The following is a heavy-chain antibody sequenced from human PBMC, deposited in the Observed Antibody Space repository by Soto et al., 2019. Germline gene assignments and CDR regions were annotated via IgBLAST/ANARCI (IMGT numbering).Heavy chain of an antibody. CDR3: AKVNSIVGDGDHDY. CDR1: GFTFTTYA. Sequence: EVQLLESGGGLVQPGGSLRLSCAASGFTFTTYAMDLVRQAPGEGLGWVSGISSSGDIPYYADSVKGRFTSSRDQTKKTVYLQMNSLRAEDTALYYCAKVNSIVGDGDHDYWGQGTLVSVSS. D-gene: IGHD4-17*01. V-gene: IGHV3-23*01. CDR2: ISSSGDIP. J-gene: IGHJ4*02.